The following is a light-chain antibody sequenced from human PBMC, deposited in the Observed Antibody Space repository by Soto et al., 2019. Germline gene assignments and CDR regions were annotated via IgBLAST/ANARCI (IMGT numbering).Light chain of an antibody. V-gene: IGKV1-39*01. Sequence: DIHITPFPSSLSSSVGARVTLTCRASQSISSYLNWYQQKPGKAPKLLIYAASSLQSGVPSRFSGSGSGTDFTLTISSLQPEDFATYYCQQSYSTPWTFGQGTKVDIK. CDR1: QSISSY. CDR3: QQSYSTPWT. CDR2: AAS. J-gene: IGKJ1*01.